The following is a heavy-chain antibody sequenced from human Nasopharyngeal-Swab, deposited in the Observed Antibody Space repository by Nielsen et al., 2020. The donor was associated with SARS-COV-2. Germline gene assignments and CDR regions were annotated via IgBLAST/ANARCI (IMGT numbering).Heavy chain of an antibody. J-gene: IGHJ4*02. Sequence: GESLKISCASSGFTVSSNYTSWVRQAPGKGLEWVLVIYSGGTTYYADSVKGRFTISRDNSKNTLYLQMNSLRAEDTAVYYCARALEYSSSSWDYWGQGTLVTVSS. CDR3: ARALEYSSSSWDY. D-gene: IGHD6-6*01. CDR1: GFTVSSNY. CDR2: IYSGGTT. V-gene: IGHV3-53*01.